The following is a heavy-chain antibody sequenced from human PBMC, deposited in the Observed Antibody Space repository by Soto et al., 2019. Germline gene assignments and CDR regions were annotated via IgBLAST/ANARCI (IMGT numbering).Heavy chain of an antibody. D-gene: IGHD1-1*01. Sequence: GGSLRLSCAASGFTFSSYSMNWVRQAPGKGLEWVSSISSSSSYIYYADSVKGRFTISRDNAKNLLYLQMNSLRAEDTAVYYCARSGTTHVPPPHDYYYYYMDVWGKGTTVTVSS. CDR1: GFTFSSYS. J-gene: IGHJ6*03. V-gene: IGHV3-21*01. CDR2: ISSSSSYI. CDR3: ARSGTTHVPPPHDYYYYYMDV.